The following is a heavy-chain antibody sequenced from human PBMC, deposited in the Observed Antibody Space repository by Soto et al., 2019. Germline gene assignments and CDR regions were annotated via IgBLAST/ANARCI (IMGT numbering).Heavy chain of an antibody. CDR3: ARDRWTSSSWFY. Sequence: QVPLVESGGGVVQPGRSLRLSCAGSGFAFRSYPIHWVRQAPGKGLEWVAVISHDGNSKDYADSLKGRFTISRDNAKNTAFVQVSSLRVEDTAVYYCARDRWTSSSWFYWGQGTLVTVSS. D-gene: IGHD6-13*01. J-gene: IGHJ4*02. CDR2: ISHDGNSK. V-gene: IGHV3-30*15. CDR1: GFAFRSYP.